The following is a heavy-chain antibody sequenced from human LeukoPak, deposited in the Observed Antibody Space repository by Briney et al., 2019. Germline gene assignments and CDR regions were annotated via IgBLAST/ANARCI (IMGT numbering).Heavy chain of an antibody. J-gene: IGHJ6*02. CDR3: ARAPYGSGTNGMDV. D-gene: IGHD3-10*01. CDR2: INRDGSST. CDR1: GFTFSSYW. Sequence: GGSLRLSCAASGFTFSSYWMHWVRQAPGKGLVWVSRINRDGSSTSYADSVKGRFTISRDNAKNTVYLQMNSLRAEDTAVYYCARAPYGSGTNGMDVWGQGTTVTVS. V-gene: IGHV3-74*01.